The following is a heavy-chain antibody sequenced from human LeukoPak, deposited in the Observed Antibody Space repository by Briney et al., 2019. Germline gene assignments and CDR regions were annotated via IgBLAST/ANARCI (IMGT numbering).Heavy chain of an antibody. J-gene: IGHJ3*02. CDR1: GFTFSSYA. CDR2: ISGSGTST. D-gene: IGHD3-10*01. CDR3: ARDRAYAFDN. Sequence: GGSLRLSCAASGFTFSSYAMSWVRQAPGKGLEWVSGISGSGTSTNYADSVKGRFTISRDNSKNTLYLEMNSLRDEDTAVYYCARDRAYAFDNWGQGTMVTVSS. V-gene: IGHV3-23*01.